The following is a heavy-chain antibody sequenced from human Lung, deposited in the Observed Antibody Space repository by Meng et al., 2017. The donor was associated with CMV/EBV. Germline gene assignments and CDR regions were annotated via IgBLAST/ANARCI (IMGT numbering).Heavy chain of an antibody. D-gene: IGHD1-26*01. CDR2: IISIFNRA. J-gene: IGHJ6*02. Sequence: SVKVSCKASGGTFSSYAISWVRQAPGQGLEWMGDIISIFNRANYAPRFQGRVTISAAKSLNTVYMELTSLTSEDTAVYYCAGDGVSSGSDYGTYRYYGMDVWGQGTAVTVSS. CDR1: GGTFSSYA. V-gene: IGHV1-69*06. CDR3: AGDGVSSGSDYGTYRYYGMDV.